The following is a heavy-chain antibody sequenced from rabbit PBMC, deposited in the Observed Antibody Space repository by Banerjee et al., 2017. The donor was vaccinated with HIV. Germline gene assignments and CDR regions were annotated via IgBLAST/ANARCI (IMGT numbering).Heavy chain of an antibody. CDR2: IDAGSSGST. CDR1: GIDFSSTYY. D-gene: IGHD4-1*01. J-gene: IGHJ4*01. Sequence: QSLEESGGDLVKPGASLTLTYTASGIDFSSTYYMYWVRQAPGKGLEWIACIDAGSSGSTYYASWAKGRFTISKTSSTTVTLQMTSLTAADTATYFCARDLAGVIGWNFDLWGPGTLVTVS. V-gene: IGHV1S40*01. CDR3: ARDLAGVIGWNFDL.